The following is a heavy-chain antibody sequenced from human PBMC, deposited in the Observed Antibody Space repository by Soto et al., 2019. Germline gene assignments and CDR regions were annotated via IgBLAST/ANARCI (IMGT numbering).Heavy chain of an antibody. CDR3: ARRVTFSTCWDS. V-gene: IGHV5-51*01. J-gene: IGHJ4*02. CDR1: GYMFTSYW. CDR2: IHGGDSNT. D-gene: IGHD6-19*01. Sequence: ESLKICCKGSGYMFTSYWIGWVRQMPGKGLEWMGIIHGGDSNTRYSPSFDGQVTISTDKSINTAYLQWSSLKASDSAMYYCARRVTFSTCWDSWGQGTLVTVSS.